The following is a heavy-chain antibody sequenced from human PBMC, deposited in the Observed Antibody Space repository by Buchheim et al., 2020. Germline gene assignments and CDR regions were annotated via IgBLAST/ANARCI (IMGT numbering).Heavy chain of an antibody. D-gene: IGHD4-17*01. Sequence: QVQLVESGGGVVQPGRSLRLSCAASGFTFSSYGMHWVRQAPGKGLEWVAVIWYDGSNKYYADSVKGRFTISRDNSKNTLYLQMNSLRAGDTAVYYCARDDGPMTTVTTGWFDPWGQGTL. CDR1: GFTFSSYG. CDR2: IWYDGSNK. V-gene: IGHV3-33*01. CDR3: ARDDGPMTTVTTGWFDP. J-gene: IGHJ5*02.